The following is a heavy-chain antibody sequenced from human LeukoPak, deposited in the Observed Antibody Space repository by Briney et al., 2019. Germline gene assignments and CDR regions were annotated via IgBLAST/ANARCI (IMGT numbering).Heavy chain of an antibody. CDR2: IKQDGSEK. V-gene: IGHV3-7*03. Sequence: GGSLRLSCAASGFTFSSYWMSWVRQAPGKGLEWVANIKQDGSEKYYVDSVKGRFTISRDNSKNTLYLQMNSLRVEDTAIYNCAKDQQSISYSPWGQGTLVTVSS. J-gene: IGHJ5*02. CDR1: GFTFSSYW. D-gene: IGHD4-11*01. CDR3: AKDQQSISYSP.